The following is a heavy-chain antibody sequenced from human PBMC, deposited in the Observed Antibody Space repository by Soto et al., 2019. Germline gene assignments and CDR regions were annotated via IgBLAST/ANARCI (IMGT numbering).Heavy chain of an antibody. J-gene: IGHJ4*02. V-gene: IGHV3-66*01. CDR1: GFTVNSNY. CDR3: ATLTKYDILTGFYPC. CDR2: IYSDGST. Sequence: GGSLRLSCAASGFTVNSNYMSWVRQAPGKGLEWVSVIYSDGSTYYADSVKGRFIISRDNSNNTLYFQMNSLRAEDTAVYYCATLTKYDILTGFYPCWGQGSQVTVSS. D-gene: IGHD3-9*01.